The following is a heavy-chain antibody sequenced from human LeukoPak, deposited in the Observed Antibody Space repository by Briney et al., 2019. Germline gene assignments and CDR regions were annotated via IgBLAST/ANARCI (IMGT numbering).Heavy chain of an antibody. V-gene: IGHV3-33*01. CDR1: GFTFSSYG. Sequence: GRSLRPSCAASGFTFSSYGMHWVRQAPGKGLEWVAVIWYDGSNKYYADSVKGRFTISRDNSKNTLYLQMNSLRAEDTAVYYCAREPSSGTATGFDYWGQGTLVTVSS. CDR3: AREPSSGTATGFDY. CDR2: IWYDGSNK. D-gene: IGHD6-19*01. J-gene: IGHJ4*02.